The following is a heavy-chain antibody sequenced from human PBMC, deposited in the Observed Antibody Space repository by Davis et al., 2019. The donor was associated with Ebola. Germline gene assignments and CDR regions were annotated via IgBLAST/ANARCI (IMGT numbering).Heavy chain of an antibody. CDR3: TTEIRAWQLWTRYYFDY. CDR1: GFTFSSYS. J-gene: IGHJ4*02. CDR2: ISSSSSYI. D-gene: IGHD5-18*01. V-gene: IGHV3-21*03. Sequence: GESLKISCAASGFTFSSYSMNWVRQAPGKGLEWVSSISSSSSYIYYADSVKGRFTISRDNAKNSLYLQMNSLKTEDTAVYYCTTEIRAWQLWTRYYFDYWGQGTLVTVSS.